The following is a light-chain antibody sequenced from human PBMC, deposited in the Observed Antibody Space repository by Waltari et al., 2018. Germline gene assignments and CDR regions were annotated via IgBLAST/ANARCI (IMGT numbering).Light chain of an antibody. CDR3: QQLNTYPLT. CDR2: AAS. CDR1: QGISSY. J-gene: IGKJ4*01. Sequence: DIQLTQSPSFLSASVGDRVTITCRASQGISSYLAWYQQKPGKAPGVLISAASSLQSGVPSRFSGSGSGTEFTLTISSLQPEDFATYYCQQLNTYPLTFGGGTKVEIK. V-gene: IGKV1-9*01.